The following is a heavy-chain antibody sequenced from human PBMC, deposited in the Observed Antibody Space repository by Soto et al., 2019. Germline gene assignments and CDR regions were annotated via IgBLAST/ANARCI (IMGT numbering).Heavy chain of an antibody. Sequence: EVQLLESGGGLVQPGGSLRLSCAASGFTFTTYAMTWVRQAPGKGLEWVSAIGPSGDNTYYADSVKGRFTISRDNSKKTLYLQMNSLRADDTAVYFCATVLRDYVTGSSIKWGQGALVTVAS. CDR3: ATVLRDYVTGSSIK. V-gene: IGHV3-23*01. D-gene: IGHD3-10*01. CDR1: GFTFTTYA. CDR2: IGPSGDNT. J-gene: IGHJ4*02.